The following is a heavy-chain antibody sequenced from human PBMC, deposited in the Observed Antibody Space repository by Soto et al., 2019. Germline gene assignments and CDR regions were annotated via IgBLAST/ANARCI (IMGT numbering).Heavy chain of an antibody. CDR2: ISYDGSNK. D-gene: IGHD3-22*01. V-gene: IGHV3-30-3*01. J-gene: IGHJ3*02. CDR1: GFTFSSYA. Sequence: GGSLRLSCAASGFTFSSYAMHWVRQAPGKGLEWVALISYDGSNKYYADSVKGRFTISRDNSKNTLYLQMNSLRAEDTTVYYCARDKWYYDSRGYLGNAFDTWGQGTMVTVSS. CDR3: ARDKWYYDSRGYLGNAFDT.